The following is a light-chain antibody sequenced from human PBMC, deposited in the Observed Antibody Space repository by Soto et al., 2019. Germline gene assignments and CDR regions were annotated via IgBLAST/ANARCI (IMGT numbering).Light chain of an antibody. CDR1: SSNIGNNY. CDR3: GTWDSGLSVVV. Sequence: QSVLTQPPSVSAAPGQKVTISCSGSSSNIGNNYVSWYQQLPGTAPKLLIYDNNKRPSGIPDRVSGSKSGTSATLGITGLQTGDEADYYCGTWDSGLSVVVFGGGTKLTVL. CDR2: DNN. J-gene: IGLJ2*01. V-gene: IGLV1-51*01.